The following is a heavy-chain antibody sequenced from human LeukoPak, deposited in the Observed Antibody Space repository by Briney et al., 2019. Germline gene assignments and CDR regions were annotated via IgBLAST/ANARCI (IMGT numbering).Heavy chain of an antibody. D-gene: IGHD3-3*01. J-gene: IGHJ4*02. Sequence: ASVKVSCKASGYTFTSYGISWVRQAPGQGLEWMGWISTYNANTNYAQKFQGRVTMTTETSTTTAYMELRSLRSDDTAVYYCAGDLRRATIFGVVNFDYWGQGTLVTVSS. CDR3: AGDLRRATIFGVVNFDY. V-gene: IGHV1-18*01. CDR1: GYTFTSYG. CDR2: ISTYNANT.